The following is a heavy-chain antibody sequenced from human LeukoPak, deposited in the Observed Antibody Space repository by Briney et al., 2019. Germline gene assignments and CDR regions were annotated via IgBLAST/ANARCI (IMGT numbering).Heavy chain of an antibody. V-gene: IGHV1-2*02. Sequence: ASVKVSCKASGYTFTGYYMHWVRQAPGQGLEWMGWINPNSGSTNYAQKFQGRVTMTRDTSISTAYMELSRLRSDDTAVYYCARVYYDFWSGYPGAPFDYWGQGTLVTVSS. CDR2: INPNSGST. D-gene: IGHD3-3*01. J-gene: IGHJ4*02. CDR3: ARVYYDFWSGYPGAPFDY. CDR1: GYTFTGYY.